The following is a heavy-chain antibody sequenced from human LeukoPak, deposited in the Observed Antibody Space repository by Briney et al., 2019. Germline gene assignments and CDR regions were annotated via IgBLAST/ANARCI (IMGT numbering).Heavy chain of an antibody. V-gene: IGHV3-7*01. J-gene: IGHJ5*02. CDR3: ARDEPYYDFWSGYSNNWFDP. D-gene: IGHD3-3*01. CDR2: IKEDGSEK. Sequence: GGSLRLSCAASGFTFSNYWMSWVRQAPGKGLEWVGNIKEDGSEKYYVDSVKGRFTISRDNAKNSLYLQMNSLRAEDTAVYYCARDEPYYDFWSGYSNNWFDPWGQGTLVTVSS. CDR1: GFTFSNYW.